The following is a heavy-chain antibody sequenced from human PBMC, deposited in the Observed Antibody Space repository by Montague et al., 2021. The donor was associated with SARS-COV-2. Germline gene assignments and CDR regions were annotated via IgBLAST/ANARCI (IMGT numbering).Heavy chain of an antibody. CDR1: GGSISSYY. D-gene: IGHD3-3*01. Sequence: SETLSLTCTVSGGSISSYYWSWIRQPPGKGLEWIGDIYYSGSTNYNPSLKSRVTISVDTSKNQFSLKLSSVTAADTAVYYCAREPMTIFGVVTCPEYFDYWGQGTLVTVSS. CDR3: AREPMTIFGVVTCPEYFDY. CDR2: IYYSGST. J-gene: IGHJ4*02. V-gene: IGHV4-59*01.